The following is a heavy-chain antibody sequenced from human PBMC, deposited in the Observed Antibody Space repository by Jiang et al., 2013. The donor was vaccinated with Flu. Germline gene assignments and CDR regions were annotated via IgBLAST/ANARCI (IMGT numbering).Heavy chain of an antibody. CDR2: IYYSGST. Sequence: GLVKPSEALSLTCTVSGDSIRSYYWSWIRQPPGEGLEWIGYIYYSGSTNYNPSLKSRVTISVDTSKNQFSLKVSSVTAADTAVYYCARHPPSGWAYYFDYWGQGTLVTVSS. CDR3: ARHPPSGWAYYFDY. V-gene: IGHV4-59*08. J-gene: IGHJ4*02. CDR1: GDSIRSYY. D-gene: IGHD6-19*01.